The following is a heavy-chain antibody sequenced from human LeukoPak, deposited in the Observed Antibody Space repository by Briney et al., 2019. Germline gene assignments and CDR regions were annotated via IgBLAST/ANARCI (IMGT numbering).Heavy chain of an antibody. CDR2: INPNSGGT. CDR3: ARGVPDSSGLTFDY. D-gene: IGHD3-22*01. V-gene: IGHV1-2*06. CDR1: GYTFTGYY. Sequence: GASVKDSCKASGYTFTGYYMHWVRQAPGQGLEWMGRINPNSGGTNYAQKFQGRVTMTRDTSISTAYMELSRLRSDDTAVYYCARGVPDSSGLTFDYWGQGTLVTVSS. J-gene: IGHJ4*02.